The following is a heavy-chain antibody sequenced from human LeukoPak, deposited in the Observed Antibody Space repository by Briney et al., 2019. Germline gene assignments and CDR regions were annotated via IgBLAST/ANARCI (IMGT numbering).Heavy chain of an antibody. CDR1: GFAFSRYW. J-gene: IGHJ4*02. CDR2: IYSGGST. Sequence: GGSLRLSCAASGFAFSRYWMHWIRQAPGKGLVWVSVIYSGGSTYYADSVKGRFTISRDNSKNTLYLQMNSLRAEDTAVYYCASEVGATTTDYWGQGTLVTVSS. V-gene: IGHV3-66*02. CDR3: ASEVGATTTDY. D-gene: IGHD1-26*01.